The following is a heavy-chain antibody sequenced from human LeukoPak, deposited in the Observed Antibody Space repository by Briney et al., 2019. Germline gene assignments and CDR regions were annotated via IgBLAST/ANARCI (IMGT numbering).Heavy chain of an antibody. CDR3: ARRGSGASLEYYFDL. J-gene: IGHJ2*01. CDR1: GGSISSYY. D-gene: IGHD1-14*01. V-gene: IGHV4-59*08. CDR2: IYYSGNT. Sequence: SETLSLTCTVSGGSISSYYWSWIRQPPGKGLEYIGYIYYSGNTNSNPSLNSRVTISVDTSKNQFSLMLSSVTAADTAVYYCARRGSGASLEYYFDLWGRGTLATVSS.